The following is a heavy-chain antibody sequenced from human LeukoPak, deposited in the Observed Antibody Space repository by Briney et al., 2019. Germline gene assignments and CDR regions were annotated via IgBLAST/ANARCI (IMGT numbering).Heavy chain of an antibody. CDR3: ARAHGDY. CDR1: GFTFSSNY. V-gene: IGHV3-53*01. D-gene: IGHD1-26*01. J-gene: IGHJ4*02. Sequence: PGGSLRLSCAASGFTFSSNYMTWVRQAPGKGLEWVSVIYSGGGTYYADSVKGRFTISRDNSKNTLYLQMNSLRAEDTAVYYCARAHGDYWGQGTLVTVSS. CDR2: IYSGGGT.